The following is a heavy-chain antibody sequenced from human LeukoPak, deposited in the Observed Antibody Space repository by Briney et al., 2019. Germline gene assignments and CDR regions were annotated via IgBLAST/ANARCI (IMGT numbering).Heavy chain of an antibody. CDR3: ARDSQTGYCSGGSCYSGWFDP. J-gene: IGHJ5*02. Sequence: PGGSLRLSCAASGFTFNDYAMHWVRQAPGKGLEWVSGISWNSVSIAYAGSVKGRFTISRDNAKNSLYLQINSLRAEDTALYYCARDSQTGYCSGGSCYSGWFDPWGQGTLVTVSS. CDR2: ISWNSVSI. D-gene: IGHD2-15*01. V-gene: IGHV3-9*01. CDR1: GFTFNDYA.